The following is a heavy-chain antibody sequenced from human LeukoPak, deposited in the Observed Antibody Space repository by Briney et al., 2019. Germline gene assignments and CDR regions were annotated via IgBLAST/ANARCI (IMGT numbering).Heavy chain of an antibody. J-gene: IGHJ4*02. CDR2: INHGGST. CDR1: GGSFSGYF. Sequence: SETLSLTCAVYGGSFSGYFWTWIRQPPGKGLEWIGEINHGGSTNYNPSLKSRVAISVDTSKNHFSLKLSSLTAADTAVYYCARGPPLTYDGSGYYFFDYWGQGTLVTVSS. CDR3: ARGPPLTYDGSGYYFFDY. D-gene: IGHD3-22*01. V-gene: IGHV4-34*01.